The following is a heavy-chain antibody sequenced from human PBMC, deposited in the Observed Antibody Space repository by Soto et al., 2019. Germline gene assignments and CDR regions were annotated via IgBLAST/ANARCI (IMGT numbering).Heavy chain of an antibody. CDR1: GFSFSTYG. V-gene: IGHV3-33*06. CDR3: VKAGARSSWFWDDY. Sequence: QVQLVESGGGVVQPGRSLRLSCAASGFSFSTYGMHWVRQAPGKGLEWVAVIWNDGSYKDYSDSVRGRFTISRDNSKKTLSLQMNSLRLDDTAIYYCVKAGARSSWFWDDYWGQGTLVTVSS. J-gene: IGHJ4*02. D-gene: IGHD6-13*01. CDR2: IWNDGSYK.